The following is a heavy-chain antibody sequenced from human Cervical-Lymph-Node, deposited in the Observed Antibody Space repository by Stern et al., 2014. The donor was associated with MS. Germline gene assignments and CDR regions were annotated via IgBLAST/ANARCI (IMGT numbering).Heavy chain of an antibody. D-gene: IGHD4-23*01. CDR3: ARHSVGVKDFDS. Sequence: VQLVESGPGLVKPSETLSLTCTVSGGSIRTFSWRWIRQPPGRGLAWIGCVYYNGTTTHNPSLKSRVTMSVDTSKSQLSLRLHSVTAADTAVYYCARHSVGVKDFDSWGQGTLVTVSS. V-gene: IGHV4-59*01. CDR1: GGSIRTFS. CDR2: VYYNGTT. J-gene: IGHJ4*02.